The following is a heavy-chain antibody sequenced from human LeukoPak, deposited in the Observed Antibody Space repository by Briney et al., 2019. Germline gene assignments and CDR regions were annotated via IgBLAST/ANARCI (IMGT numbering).Heavy chain of an antibody. CDR2: IYYSGST. CDR1: GGSISSSSYY. Sequence: SETLSPTCTVSGGSISSSSYYWGWIRQPPGKGLEWIGSIYYSGSTYYNPSLKSRVTISVDTSKNQFSLKLSSVTAADTAVYYCARQGWTVTRANWFDPWGQGTLVTVSS. D-gene: IGHD4-11*01. V-gene: IGHV4-39*01. J-gene: IGHJ5*02. CDR3: ARQGWTVTRANWFDP.